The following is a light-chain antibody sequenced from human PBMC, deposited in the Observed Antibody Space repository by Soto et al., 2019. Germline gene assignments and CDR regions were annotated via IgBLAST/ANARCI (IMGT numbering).Light chain of an antibody. CDR2: EDN. V-gene: IGLV6-57*01. CDR3: QSYDSSNWV. J-gene: IGLJ3*02. Sequence: NFMLTQPHSVSESPGKTVTISCTRSSGSIASNYVQWYQQRPGSSPTTMIYEDNQRPSGVPDRFSGSIDSSSNSASLTISGLKTEDEADYCCQSYDSSNWVFGGGTKLTVL. CDR1: SGSIASNY.